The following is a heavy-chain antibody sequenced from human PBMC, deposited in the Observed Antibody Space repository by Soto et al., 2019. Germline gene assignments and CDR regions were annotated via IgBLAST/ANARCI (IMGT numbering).Heavy chain of an antibody. D-gene: IGHD2-15*01. CDR1: GFTFSDYY. CDR2: ISTLSTYK. V-gene: IGHV3-11*06. Sequence: QVQLVESGGGLVKPGGSLRLSCVASGFTFSDYYMTWIRQAPGKGLEWISYISTLSTYKDYADSVKGRFTISRDNAKNQVYLQRNSLRAEDTAFYYCATGAGGPPPHYFDYWGQGTLVTVSS. J-gene: IGHJ4*02. CDR3: ATGAGGPPPHYFDY.